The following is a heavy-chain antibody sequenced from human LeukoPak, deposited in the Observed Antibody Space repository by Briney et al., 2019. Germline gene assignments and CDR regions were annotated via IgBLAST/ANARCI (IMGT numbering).Heavy chain of an antibody. CDR2: IIPILGIA. CDR1: GFTFTSYY. J-gene: IGHJ4*02. Sequence: SVKVSCKASGFTFTSYYMHWVRQAPGQGLEWMGRIIPILGIANYAQKFQGRVTITADKSTSTAYMELSSLRSEDTAVYYCARESVEMATIYFDYWGQGTLVTVSS. CDR3: ARESVEMATIYFDY. D-gene: IGHD5-24*01. V-gene: IGHV1-69*04.